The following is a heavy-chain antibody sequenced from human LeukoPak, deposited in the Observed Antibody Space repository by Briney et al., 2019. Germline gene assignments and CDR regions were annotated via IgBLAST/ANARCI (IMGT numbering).Heavy chain of an antibody. D-gene: IGHD6-13*01. CDR2: ISWDGGST. CDR1: GFTFDDYT. CDR3: AKAPSSWWYFDL. J-gene: IGHJ2*01. V-gene: IGHV3-43*01. Sequence: GGSLGLSCAASGFTFDDYTMHWVRQAPGKGLEWVSLISWDGGSTYYADSVKGRFTISRDNSKNSLYLQMNSLRTEDTALYYCAKAPSSWWYFDLWGRGTLVTVSS.